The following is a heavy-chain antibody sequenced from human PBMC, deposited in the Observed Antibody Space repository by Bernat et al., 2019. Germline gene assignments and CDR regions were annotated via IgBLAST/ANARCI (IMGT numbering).Heavy chain of an antibody. CDR2: ISSSGSTI. V-gene: IGHV3-48*03. CDR3: ARDHRFNYYGSGSYNYYMDV. J-gene: IGHJ6*03. Sequence: EVQLVESGGGLVQPGGSLRLSCAASGFTFSSYEMNWVRQAPGKGLEWVSYISSSGSTIYYADSVKGRFTISRDNSKNTLYLQMNSLRAEDTAVYYCARDHRFNYYGSGSYNYYMDVWGKGTTVTVSS. D-gene: IGHD3-10*01. CDR1: GFTFSSYE.